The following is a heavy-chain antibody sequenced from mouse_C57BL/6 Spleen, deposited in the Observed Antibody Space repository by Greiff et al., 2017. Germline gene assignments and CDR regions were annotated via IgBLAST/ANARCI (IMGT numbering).Heavy chain of an antibody. Sequence: EVMLVESGPELVKPGASVKISCKASGYSFTGYYMNWVKQSPEKSLEWIGEINPSTGGTTYNQKFKAKATLTVDKSSSTAYMQLKSLTSEDSAVYYCARGYYGSSYPAMDYWGQGTSVTVSS. CDR2: INPSTGGT. V-gene: IGHV1-42*01. D-gene: IGHD1-1*01. CDR1: GYSFTGYY. CDR3: ARGYYGSSYPAMDY. J-gene: IGHJ4*01.